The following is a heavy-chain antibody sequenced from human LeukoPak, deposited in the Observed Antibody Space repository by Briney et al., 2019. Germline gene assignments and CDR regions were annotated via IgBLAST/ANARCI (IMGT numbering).Heavy chain of an antibody. CDR3: ARDNPPDY. Sequence: GGSLRLSCVASGFTFSSSWMSWVRQAPGKGLEWVANIKQDGSEKSYVESVRGRFTISRDNAKNSLYLQLNSPRAEDTALYYCARDNPPDYWGQGTLVTVSS. CDR1: GFTFSSSW. V-gene: IGHV3-7*03. CDR2: IKQDGSEK. J-gene: IGHJ4*02.